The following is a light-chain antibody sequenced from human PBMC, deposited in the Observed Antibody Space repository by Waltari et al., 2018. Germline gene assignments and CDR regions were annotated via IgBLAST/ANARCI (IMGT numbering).Light chain of an antibody. V-gene: IGKV1-5*03. Sequence: DIQMTQSPSTLSASVGDRVTINCRASQSISSWLAWYQQKPGKAPKLLIYKASSLESGAPSRFSCSGSGTEFTLTISSLQPDDFATYYCQQHNSYSWTFGQGTKVEIK. CDR2: KAS. CDR1: QSISSW. J-gene: IGKJ1*01. CDR3: QQHNSYSWT.